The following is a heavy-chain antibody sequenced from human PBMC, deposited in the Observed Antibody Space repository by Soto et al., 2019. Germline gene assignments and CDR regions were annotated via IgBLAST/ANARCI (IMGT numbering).Heavy chain of an antibody. Sequence: ASVKVSCKASGYTFTDYYIHWVRQAPGQGLEWMGLINPNSGGINYAQKFQGKVTVTRDTSVHTGYMELSRLRSDDTAVYYCARNTYGRTWVGGIEVLGQGTTVTVSS. CDR3: ARNTYGRTWVGGIEV. D-gene: IGHD2-15*01. V-gene: IGHV1-2*02. CDR1: GYTFTDYY. J-gene: IGHJ6*02. CDR2: INPNSGGI.